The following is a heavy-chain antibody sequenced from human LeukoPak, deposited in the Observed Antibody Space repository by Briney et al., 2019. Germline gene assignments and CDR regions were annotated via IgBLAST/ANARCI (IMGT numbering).Heavy chain of an antibody. CDR2: ISYDGSNK. D-gene: IGHD3-10*01. CDR1: GFTFSSYG. CDR3: AKDFTRFGELLSPLHY. V-gene: IGHV3-30*18. Sequence: QPGRSLRLSCAASGFTFSSYGMHWVRQAPGKGLEWVAVISYDGSNKYYADSVKGRFTISRDNSKNTLHLQMNSLRAEDTAVYYCAKDFTRFGELLSPLHYWGQGTLVTVSS. J-gene: IGHJ4*02.